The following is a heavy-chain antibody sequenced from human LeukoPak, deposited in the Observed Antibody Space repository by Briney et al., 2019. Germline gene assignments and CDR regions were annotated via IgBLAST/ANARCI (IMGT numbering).Heavy chain of an antibody. CDR2: INHSGST. CDR1: GGSFSGYY. D-gene: IGHD3-10*01. Sequence: SETLSLTCAVYGGSFSGYYWSWIRQPPGKGLEWIGEINHSGSTNYNPSLKSRVTISVGTSKNQFSLKLSSVTAADTAVYYFARRIATWFGESYYFDYWGQGTLVTVSS. J-gene: IGHJ4*02. CDR3: ARRIATWFGESYYFDY. V-gene: IGHV4-34*01.